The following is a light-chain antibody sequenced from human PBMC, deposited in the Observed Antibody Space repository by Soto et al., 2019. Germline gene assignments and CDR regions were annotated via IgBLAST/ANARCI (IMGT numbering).Light chain of an antibody. Sequence: DIQMTQSPSTLSASVGDRVTITCRASQGINGWLAWYQQKPGKAPNFLIYDASTLESGVPPRFSGSGSGTEFTLTISSLQPDDSATYYCQQYNSYPYAFGQGTKLEI. CDR1: QGINGW. CDR3: QQYNSYPYA. CDR2: DAS. V-gene: IGKV1-5*01. J-gene: IGKJ2*01.